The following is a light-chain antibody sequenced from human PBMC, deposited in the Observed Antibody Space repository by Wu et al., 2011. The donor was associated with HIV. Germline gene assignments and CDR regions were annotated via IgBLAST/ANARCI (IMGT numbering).Light chain of an antibody. CDR2: DAS. Sequence: ETVLTQSPATLSLSPGERATLSCRASQTVNSNLAWYQQKPGQAPRLLMYDASSRATGIPARFSGSGSGTDFTLTIGRLEPEDFAVYYCQQYGSSLPFTFGLGPSGCQT. CDR1: QTVNSN. V-gene: IGKV3-20*01. CDR3: QQYGSSLPFT. J-gene: IGKJ3*01.